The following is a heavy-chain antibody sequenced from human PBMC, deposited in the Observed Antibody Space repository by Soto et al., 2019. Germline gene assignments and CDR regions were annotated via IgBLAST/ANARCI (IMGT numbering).Heavy chain of an antibody. Sequence: GGSLRLSCAASGFTFSNYNMNWVRQAPGKGLEWVSYITDSSDTVHYADSVRGRFTISRDNAESSLYLQMNSLRDEDTAVYFCARDFGHGYYLDYWGRGTLVTVSS. CDR3: ARDFGHGYYLDY. V-gene: IGHV3-48*02. J-gene: IGHJ4*02. CDR2: ITDSSDTV. CDR1: GFTFSNYN. D-gene: IGHD3-3*01.